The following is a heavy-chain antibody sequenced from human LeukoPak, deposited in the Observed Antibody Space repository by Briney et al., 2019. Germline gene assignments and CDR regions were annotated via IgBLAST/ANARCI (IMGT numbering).Heavy chain of an antibody. J-gene: IGHJ6*02. CDR1: GFTFDDYA. V-gene: IGHV3-9*01. D-gene: IGHD4-17*01. Sequence: GGSRRLSCAASGFTFDDYAMHWVRQAPGKGLEWVSGISWNSGSIGYADSVKGRFTISRDNAKNSLYLQMNSLRAEDTALYYCAKSPTTSAEDGMDVWGQGTTVTVSS. CDR3: AKSPTTSAEDGMDV. CDR2: ISWNSGSI.